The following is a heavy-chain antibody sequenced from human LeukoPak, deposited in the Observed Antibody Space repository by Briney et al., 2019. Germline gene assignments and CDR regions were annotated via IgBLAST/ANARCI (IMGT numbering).Heavy chain of an antibody. Sequence: GASVKVSCKASGGTFSSYAISWVRQAPGQGLEWMGGIIPIFGTANYAQKFQGRVTITADESTSTAYMELSSLRSEGTAVYYCARDLKRQLRDWGQGTLVTVSP. CDR2: IIPIFGTA. D-gene: IGHD1-26*01. CDR1: GGTFSSYA. CDR3: ARDLKRQLRD. V-gene: IGHV1-69*13. J-gene: IGHJ4*02.